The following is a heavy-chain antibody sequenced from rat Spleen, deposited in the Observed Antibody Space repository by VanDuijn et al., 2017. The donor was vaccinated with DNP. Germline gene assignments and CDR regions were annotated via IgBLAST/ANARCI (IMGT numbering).Heavy chain of an antibody. Sequence: EVQLVESGGGLVQPGRSLKLSCEASGFTFSDYYMAWVRQAPKKGLEWVASISTGGGTTYYRVSVKGRFTVSRDKAKSTLFLQMDSLRSEDTATYYCKRWNSGYHFEYWGQGVMVTVSP. CDR3: KRWNSGYHFEY. CDR2: ISTGGGTT. J-gene: IGHJ2*01. V-gene: IGHV5-25*01. CDR1: GFTFSDYY. D-gene: IGHD4-3*01.